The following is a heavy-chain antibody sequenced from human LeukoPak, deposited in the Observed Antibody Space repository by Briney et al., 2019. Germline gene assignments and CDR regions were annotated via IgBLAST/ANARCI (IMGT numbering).Heavy chain of an antibody. J-gene: IGHJ4*02. D-gene: IGHD3-10*01. CDR1: GFTFSSYA. CDR3: AKKLFSGMGYYFDS. Sequence: GGSLRLSCAASGFTFSSYAMSWVRQAPGKGLKWVSTINDNGAGAYYADSVKGRFTISRDNSYNTVSLQMNSLRDEDTGVYYCAKKLFSGMGYYFDSWGQGAQVTVSS. CDR2: INDNGAGA. V-gene: IGHV3-23*01.